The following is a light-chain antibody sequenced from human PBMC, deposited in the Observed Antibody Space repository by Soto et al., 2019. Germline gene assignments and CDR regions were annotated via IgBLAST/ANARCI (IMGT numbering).Light chain of an antibody. CDR2: AAS. V-gene: IGKV1-39*01. J-gene: IGKJ5*01. Sequence: DIQMTQSPSSLSASVGDRVTITCRASQSISSYLNWYQQQPGKAPKLLSYAASSLQSGVPSRFSGSGSGADFTLTISSLQPEDFATYYCQQSYSTPSITFCQVTRLEIK. CDR1: QSISSY. CDR3: QQSYSTPSIT.